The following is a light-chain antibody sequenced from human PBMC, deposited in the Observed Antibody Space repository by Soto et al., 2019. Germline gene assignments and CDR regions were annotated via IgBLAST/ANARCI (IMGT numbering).Light chain of an antibody. V-gene: IGLV2-11*01. CDR2: DVS. J-gene: IGLJ1*01. CDR1: SSDVGGYNY. CDR3: CSYVGRNTDV. Sequence: QSALTQPRSASGSPGQSITISCTGTSSDVGGYNYVSWYQQHPAKAPKLIIFDVSKRPSGVPNRFSGSKYGNTASLTISGLRAEDEADYYCCSYVGRNTDVFGTGTKVTVL.